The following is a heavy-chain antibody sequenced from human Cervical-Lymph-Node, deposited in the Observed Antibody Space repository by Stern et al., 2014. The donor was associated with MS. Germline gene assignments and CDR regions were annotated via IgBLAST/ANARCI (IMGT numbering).Heavy chain of an antibody. J-gene: IGHJ2*01. Sequence: VQLVQSGAELVKPGPSLTLSCTASGGTFSNFDVRWVRLVHRQGHEWMGGRMTHFKSHNYAQTFRHSVPITADKSTNTVYMKLSSLESDDTAMYYCVRGLSGYDYWYFDLWGRGTLVTVSS. D-gene: IGHD5-12*01. CDR2: RMTHFKSH. V-gene: IGHV1-69*06. CDR1: GGTFSNFD. CDR3: VRGLSGYDYWYFDL.